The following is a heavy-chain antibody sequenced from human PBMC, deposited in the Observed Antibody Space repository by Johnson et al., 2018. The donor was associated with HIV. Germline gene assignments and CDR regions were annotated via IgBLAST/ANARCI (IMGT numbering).Heavy chain of an antibody. V-gene: IGHV3-9*01. CDR1: GFTFDDYA. Sequence: VQLVESGGGLVQPGRSLRLSCAASGFTFDDYAMHWVRQAPGKGLEWVSGINSDGSSKSYADSVKGRFTISRDNAANSLYLKMNSLRAEDTAVYSCAGEWGVVYDYGSGILDAFDIWGQGTMVTVSS. D-gene: IGHD3-10*01. J-gene: IGHJ3*02. CDR2: INSDGSSK. CDR3: AGEWGVVYDYGSGILDAFDI.